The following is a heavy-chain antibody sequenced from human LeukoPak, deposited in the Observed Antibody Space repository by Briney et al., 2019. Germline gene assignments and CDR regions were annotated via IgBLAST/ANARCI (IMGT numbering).Heavy chain of an antibody. CDR3: ARVVYDSSGYPHLDY. CDR2: IYYSGST. D-gene: IGHD3-22*01. V-gene: IGHV4-61*01. Sequence: PSETLSLTCTVSGGSVSSGSYYWSWIRQPPGKGLEWIGYIYYSGSTNYNPSLKSRVTISVDTSKNQFSLKLSSVTAADTAVYYCARVVYDSSGYPHLDYWGQGTLVTVSS. CDR1: GGSVSSGSYY. J-gene: IGHJ4*02.